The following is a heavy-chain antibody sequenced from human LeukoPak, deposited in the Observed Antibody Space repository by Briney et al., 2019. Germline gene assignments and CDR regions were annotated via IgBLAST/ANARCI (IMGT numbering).Heavy chain of an antibody. CDR3: ARGDDSSGYYPFPAFDI. J-gene: IGHJ3*02. Sequence: SETLSLTCTVSGGSISSYYWSWIRQPAGKGLEWIGRIYTSGSTNYNPSLKSQVTMSVDTSKNQFSLKLGSVTAADTAVYYCARGDDSSGYYPFPAFDIWGQGTMVTVSS. CDR2: IYTSGST. D-gene: IGHD3-22*01. V-gene: IGHV4-4*07. CDR1: GGSISSYY.